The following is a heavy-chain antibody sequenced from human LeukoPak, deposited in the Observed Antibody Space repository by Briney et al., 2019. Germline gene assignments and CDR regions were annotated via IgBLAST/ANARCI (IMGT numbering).Heavy chain of an antibody. J-gene: IGHJ3*02. CDR3: ARSSGWTHDAFDI. V-gene: IGHV3-11*01. CDR1: GFTFSDYY. CDR2: ISSSGSTI. D-gene: IGHD6-19*01. Sequence: GGSLRLSCAASGFTFSDYYMSWIRQAPGKGLEWVSYISSSGSTIYYADSVKGRFTISRDNAKNSLYLQMNSLRAEDTAVYYRARSSGWTHDAFDIWGQGTMVTVSS.